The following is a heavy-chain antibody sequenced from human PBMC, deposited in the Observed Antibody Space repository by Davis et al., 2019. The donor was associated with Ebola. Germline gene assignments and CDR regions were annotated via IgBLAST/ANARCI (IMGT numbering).Heavy chain of an antibody. CDR3: ARERAVTFFDY. CDR2: ISSSSSYI. D-gene: IGHD4-17*01. CDR1: GFTFSSYS. Sequence: GESLKISCAASGFTFSSYSMNWVRQAPGQGLEWVSSISSSSSYIYYADSVKGRFTISRDNAKNSLYLQMNSLRAEDTAVYYCARERAVTFFDYWGQGTLVTVSS. V-gene: IGHV3-21*01. J-gene: IGHJ4*02.